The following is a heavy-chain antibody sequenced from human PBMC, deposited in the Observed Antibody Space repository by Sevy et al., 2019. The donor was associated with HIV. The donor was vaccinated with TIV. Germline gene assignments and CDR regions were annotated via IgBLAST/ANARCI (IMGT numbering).Heavy chain of an antibody. CDR1: GFTFSDYY. Sequence: GGSLRLSCAASGFTFSDYYMSWIRQAPGKGLEWVSYISSSGSTIYYADSVKGRFIISRDNAKNSLYLQMNSLRAEDTAVYYCARDNRDTAMVPYFDYWGQGTLVTVSS. J-gene: IGHJ4*02. CDR3: ARDNRDTAMVPYFDY. D-gene: IGHD5-18*01. V-gene: IGHV3-11*01. CDR2: ISSSGSTI.